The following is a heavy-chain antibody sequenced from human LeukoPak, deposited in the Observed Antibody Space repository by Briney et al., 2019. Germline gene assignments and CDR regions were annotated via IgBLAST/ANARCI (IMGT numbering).Heavy chain of an antibody. CDR2: TSDSGHNT. CDR1: GFTFSSYA. D-gene: IGHD4-17*01. Sequence: GGSLRLSCAASGFTFSSYAMSWVRQAPGKGLEWVSATSDSGHNTYYAHSVKGRFTISRDNSKNTLYLQMDSLRAEDTAVYYCARRGVSTNYDDYRFDFWGQGTLVTVSS. J-gene: IGHJ4*02. V-gene: IGHV3-23*01. CDR3: ARRGVSTNYDDYRFDF.